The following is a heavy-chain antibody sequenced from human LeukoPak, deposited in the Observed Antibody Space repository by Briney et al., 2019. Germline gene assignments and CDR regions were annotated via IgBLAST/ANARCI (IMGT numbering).Heavy chain of an antibody. CDR3: ARGSLGVARYYYYMDV. J-gene: IGHJ6*03. D-gene: IGHD3-3*01. V-gene: IGHV3-7*01. Sequence: PGGSLRLSCAASGFTFDDYAMHWVRQAPGKGLEWVANIKQDGSEKYYVDSVKGRFTISRDNAKNSLYLQMNSLRAEDTAVYYCARGSLGVARYYYYMDVWGKGTTVTVSS. CDR2: IKQDGSEK. CDR1: GFTFDDYA.